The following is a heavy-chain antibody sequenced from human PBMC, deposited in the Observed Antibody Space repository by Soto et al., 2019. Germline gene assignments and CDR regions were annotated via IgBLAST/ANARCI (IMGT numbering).Heavy chain of an antibody. V-gene: IGHV1-3*01. CDR2: INAGNGNT. Sequence: ASVKVSCKASGYTFTSYTMHWVRQAPGQRLEWMGWINAGNGNTKYSQKFQGRVTITRDTSASTAYMELSSLRSEDTAVYYCASSYYYGSGSYYKYYGMDVWGQRTKVTVSS. J-gene: IGHJ6*02. D-gene: IGHD3-10*01. CDR1: GYTFTSYT. CDR3: ASSYYYGSGSYYKYYGMDV.